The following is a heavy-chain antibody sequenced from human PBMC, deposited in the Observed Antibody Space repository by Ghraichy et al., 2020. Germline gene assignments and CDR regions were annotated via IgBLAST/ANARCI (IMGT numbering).Heavy chain of an antibody. Sequence: SQTLSLTCTVSGGSISSYYWSWIRQPPGKGLEWIGYTFYSGSTNYHPSLKSRVTISVDTSKNQFSLKLSSVTAADTAVYYCARRYYYGGNNWYFDLWGRGTLVTVSS. CDR2: TFYSGST. V-gene: IGHV4-59*01. CDR3: ARRYYYGGNNWYFDL. J-gene: IGHJ2*01. D-gene: IGHD4-23*01. CDR1: GGSISSYY.